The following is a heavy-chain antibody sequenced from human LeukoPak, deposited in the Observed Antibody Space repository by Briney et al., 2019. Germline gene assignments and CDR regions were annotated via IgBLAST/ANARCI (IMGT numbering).Heavy chain of an antibody. CDR3: ARVTGYMIEDYFDY. CDR2: IYYSGST. V-gene: IGHV4-59*05. CDR1: GGSISSYY. J-gene: IGHJ4*02. Sequence: SETLSLTCTVSGGSISSYYWSWIRQPPGKWLEWIGSIYYSGSTYYNPSLKSRVTISVDTSKNQFSLKLSSVTAADTAVYYCARVTGYMIEDYFDYWGQGTLVTVSS. D-gene: IGHD3-22*01.